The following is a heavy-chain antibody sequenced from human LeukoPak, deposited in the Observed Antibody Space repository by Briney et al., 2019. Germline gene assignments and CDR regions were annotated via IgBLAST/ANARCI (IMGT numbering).Heavy chain of an antibody. CDR2: ISYDGSNK. J-gene: IGHJ4*02. Sequence: GRSLRLSCAASGFTFSSYAMHWVRQAPGKGLEWVAVISYDGSNKYYADSVKGRFTISRDNSKNTLYLQMNSLRAEDTAVYYCQGSSGWYPADYWGQGTLVTVSS. D-gene: IGHD6-19*01. CDR3: QGSSGWYPADY. CDR1: GFTFSSYA. V-gene: IGHV3-30*04.